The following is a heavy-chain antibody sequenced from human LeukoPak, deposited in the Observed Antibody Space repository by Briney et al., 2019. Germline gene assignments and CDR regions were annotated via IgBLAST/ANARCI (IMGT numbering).Heavy chain of an antibody. D-gene: IGHD3-22*01. Sequence: GESLRLSCAASGFTFSTYWMSWVRQAPGKGLEWVAVIKQDGTEKYYVDSVKGRFTISRDNAKNSLYLQMNRLRAEDTAFYYCAKSQKATLYYYDSSGRYNWFDPWGQGTLVTVSS. J-gene: IGHJ5*02. V-gene: IGHV3-7*03. CDR2: IKQDGTEK. CDR1: GFTFSTYW. CDR3: AKSQKATLYYYDSSGRYNWFDP.